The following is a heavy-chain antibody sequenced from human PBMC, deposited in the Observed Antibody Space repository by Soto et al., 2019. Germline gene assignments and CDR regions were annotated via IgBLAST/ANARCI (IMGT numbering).Heavy chain of an antibody. Sequence: LRLSCSAAGFTFSDYAMHLGRQAPGKGLEWVSGISWNSGSIGYADSVKGRFTISRDNAKNSLYLQINSLRDEDTAVYYCARYGGVVTTNFDCCGQGTLLTV. CDR2: ISWNSGSI. J-gene: IGHJ4*02. CDR3: ARYGGVVTTNFDC. D-gene: IGHD2-21*02. V-gene: IGHV3-9*01. CDR1: GFTFSDYA.